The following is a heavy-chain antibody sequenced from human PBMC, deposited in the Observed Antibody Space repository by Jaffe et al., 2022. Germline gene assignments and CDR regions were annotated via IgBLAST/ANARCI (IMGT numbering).Heavy chain of an antibody. D-gene: IGHD3-3*01. V-gene: IGHV3-15*01. J-gene: IGHJ6*03. CDR2: IKSKTDGGTT. CDR3: TTLVGDFWSGSYYYYMDV. Sequence: EVQLVESGGGLVKPGGSLRLSCAASGFTFSNAWMSWVRQAPGKGLEWVGRIKSKTDGGTTDYAAPVKGRFTISRDDSKNTLYLQMNSLKTEDTAVYYCTTLVGDFWSGSYYYYMDVWGKGTTVTVSS. CDR1: GFTFSNAW.